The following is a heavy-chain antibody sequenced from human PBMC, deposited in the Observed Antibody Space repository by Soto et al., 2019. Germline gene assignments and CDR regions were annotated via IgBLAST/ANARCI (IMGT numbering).Heavy chain of an antibody. CDR1: GYIFTKHW. Sequence: PGESLKISCKGSGYIFTKHWIAWVRQKPGKGLEWIGIIDPVDSDARYSPSFEGQVTISADKSNNTALLRWDKLKTSDTATYFCARRAFDPRGHYYPYYGFDAWGQGTQVTVSS. CDR2: IDPVDSDA. D-gene: IGHD3-22*01. J-gene: IGHJ5*02. V-gene: IGHV5-51*01. CDR3: ARRAFDPRGHYYPYYGFDA.